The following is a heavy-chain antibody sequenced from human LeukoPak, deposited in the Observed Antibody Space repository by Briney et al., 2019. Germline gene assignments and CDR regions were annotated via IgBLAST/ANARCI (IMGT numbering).Heavy chain of an antibody. CDR3: ARSAYSYNWFDP. CDR1: GFTFSSHG. D-gene: IGHD2-21*01. V-gene: IGHV3-21*01. CDR2: ISISSSYI. Sequence: PGGSLRLSCAASGFTFSSHGMNWVRQAPGKGLEWVSSISISSSYIYYADSVKGRFTISRDNAMNSLYLQMNSLRAEDTAVYYCARSAYSYNWFDPWGQGTLVTVSS. J-gene: IGHJ5*02.